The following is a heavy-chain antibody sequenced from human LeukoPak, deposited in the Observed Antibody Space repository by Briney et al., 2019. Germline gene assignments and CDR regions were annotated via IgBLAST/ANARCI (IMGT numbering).Heavy chain of an antibody. D-gene: IGHD6-19*01. CDR1: GFTFSSYS. Sequence: GGSLRLSCAASGFTFSSYSMNWVRQTPGKGLEWVSSITRGSIYTFYADSVKGRFTISRDNAKNSLYLQMNSLRAEDTAVYYCARESKAVSNDYWGQGTLVTVSS. J-gene: IGHJ4*02. V-gene: IGHV3-21*01. CDR2: ITRGSIYT. CDR3: ARESKAVSNDY.